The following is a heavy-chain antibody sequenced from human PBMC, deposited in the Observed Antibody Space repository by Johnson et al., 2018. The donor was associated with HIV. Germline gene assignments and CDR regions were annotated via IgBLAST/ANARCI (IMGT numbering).Heavy chain of an antibody. Sequence: QVQLVESGGGVVQPGRSLRLSCAASGFTFSSYAMHWVRQAPGKGLEWVAVISYDGSNKYYADSVKGRFTISRDNSKNTLYLQMNSLIAEDTAECYCARDGKVGATPRRAFDIWGQGTMVTVSS. V-gene: IGHV3-30-3*01. J-gene: IGHJ3*02. CDR3: ARDGKVGATPRRAFDI. CDR1: GFTFSSYA. D-gene: IGHD1-26*01. CDR2: ISYDGSNK.